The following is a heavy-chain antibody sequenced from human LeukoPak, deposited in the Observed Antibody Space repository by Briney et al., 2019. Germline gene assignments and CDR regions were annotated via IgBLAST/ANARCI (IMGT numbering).Heavy chain of an antibody. D-gene: IGHD6-19*01. J-gene: IGHJ3*02. CDR3: ARGRRSPVAGSAFDI. CDR1: GGSISSSNW. V-gene: IGHV4-4*02. CDR2: IYHSGST. Sequence: PSETLSLTCAVSGGSISSSNWWSWVRQPPGKGLEWIGEIYHSGSTNYNPSLKSRVTISVDKSKNQFSLKLSSVTAADTAVYYCARGRRSPVAGSAFDIWGQGTMVTVSS.